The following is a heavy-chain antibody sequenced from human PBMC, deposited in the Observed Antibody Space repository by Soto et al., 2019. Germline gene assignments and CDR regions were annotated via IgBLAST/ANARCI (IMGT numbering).Heavy chain of an antibody. CDR3: ARVRGPNTPDY. Sequence: EVQVVESGGGLVQPGGSLRLSCAVSGFNFSNYWMTWVRQAPGKGLEWVAYMNQDGSQIYYVDSMRGRFTISRDNAKNSLYLQMNTLSVDDTAVYHCARVRGPNTPDYWGQGTLVPVSS. CDR2: MNQDGSQI. D-gene: IGHD2-2*02. J-gene: IGHJ4*02. CDR1: GFNFSNYW. V-gene: IGHV3-7*01.